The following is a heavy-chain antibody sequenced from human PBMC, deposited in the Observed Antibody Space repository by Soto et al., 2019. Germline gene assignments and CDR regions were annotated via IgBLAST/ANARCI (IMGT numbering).Heavy chain of an antibody. CDR3: ASASHLSHNWFDP. CDR2: IYYSGRT. V-gene: IGHV4-31*03. Sequence: SETLSLTCTVSGGSIFSGGYYWSWIRQHPGKGLEWIGYIYYSGRTYYSPSLQSRVSISIDTRKNQFSLQLSSVTAADTAVYYCASASHLSHNWFDPWGQGTLVTVPQ. CDR1: GGSIFSGGYY. J-gene: IGHJ5*02.